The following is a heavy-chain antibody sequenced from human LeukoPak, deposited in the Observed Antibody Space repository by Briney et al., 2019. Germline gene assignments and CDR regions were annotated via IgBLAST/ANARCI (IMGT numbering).Heavy chain of an antibody. CDR1: GFTFDDYD. V-gene: IGHV3-9*01. CDR3: XXXXXXXXXRSPYYFDY. Sequence: PGGSLRLSCAASGFTFDDYDMHWVRQAPGKGLEWVSGISWNSGSIGYADSVKGRFTISRDNAKNSLYLQMNSLRAEDTALYYXXXXXXXXXXRSPYYFDYWGQGTLVTVSS. CDR2: ISWNSGSI. J-gene: IGHJ4*02.